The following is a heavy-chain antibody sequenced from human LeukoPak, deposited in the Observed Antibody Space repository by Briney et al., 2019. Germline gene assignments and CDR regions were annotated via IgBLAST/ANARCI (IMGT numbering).Heavy chain of an antibody. D-gene: IGHD3-22*01. Sequence: PSETLSLTCAVYGGSFSGYYWSWIRQPPGKGLEWIGEINHSGSTNYNPSLKSRVTISVDTSKNQFSLKLSSVTAADTAVYYCARFMGGGGYSLYYFDYWGQGTLVTVSS. CDR1: GGSFSGYY. V-gene: IGHV4-34*01. CDR3: ARFMGGGGYSLYYFDY. CDR2: INHSGST. J-gene: IGHJ4*02.